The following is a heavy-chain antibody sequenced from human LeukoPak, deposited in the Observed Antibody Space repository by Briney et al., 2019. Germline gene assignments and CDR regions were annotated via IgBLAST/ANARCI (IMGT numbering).Heavy chain of an antibody. CDR2: ISWNSGSI. J-gene: IGHJ4*02. CDR3: GRGSAEFDY. CDR1: GFTFDDYA. V-gene: IGHV3-9*01. D-gene: IGHD2-15*01. Sequence: PGGSLRLSCAASGFTFDDYAMHWVRQGPGKGLEWVSGISWNSGSIGYADSVKGRFTISRDNAKNSLYLQMNSLRAEDTAVYYCGRGSAEFDYWGQGTLVTVSS.